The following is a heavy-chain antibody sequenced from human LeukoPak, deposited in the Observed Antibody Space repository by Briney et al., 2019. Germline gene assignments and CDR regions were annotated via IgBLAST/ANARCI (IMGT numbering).Heavy chain of an antibody. CDR2: IYHSGST. CDR1: GYSISSGYY. Sequence: SETLSLTCTVSGYSISSGYYWGWLRQPPGKGLEWLGSIYHSGSTYYNPSLKSRVTISVDTSKNQFSLKLSSVTAADTAVYYCARGLVVMGPGNWFDPWGQGTLVTVSS. V-gene: IGHV4-38-2*02. J-gene: IGHJ5*02. CDR3: ARGLVVMGPGNWFDP. D-gene: IGHD3-22*01.